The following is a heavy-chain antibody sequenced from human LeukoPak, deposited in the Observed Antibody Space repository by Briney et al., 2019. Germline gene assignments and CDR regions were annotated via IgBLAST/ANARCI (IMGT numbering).Heavy chain of an antibody. J-gene: IGHJ1*01. D-gene: IGHD3-16*01. CDR3: ARVSGLGMNEYYQH. CDR2: INNDGSDT. CDR1: GLSFADSW. Sequence: GGSLRLPCAASGLSFADSWMHWVRQAPGKGLVWVSRINNDGSDTRYADSVRGRFTISRDNAKNTLYLQMNSLRAGDTAVYYCARVSGLGMNEYYQHWGQGTLVTVPS. V-gene: IGHV3-74*01.